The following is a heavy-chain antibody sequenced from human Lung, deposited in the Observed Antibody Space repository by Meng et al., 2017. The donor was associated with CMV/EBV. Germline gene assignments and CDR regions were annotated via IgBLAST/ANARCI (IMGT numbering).Heavy chain of an antibody. CDR3: ARVGQWLPIDY. CDR1: CGSIGSSNC. CDR2: VYHSGST. V-gene: IGHV4-4*02. Sequence: QVQLPESGPGLVKPSGTRSLTLHVSCGSIGSSNCWSCVRQPPGKGLEWIGEVYHSGSTNYNPSLKSRVTISVDKSKNQFSLNLSSVTAADTAVYYCARVGQWLPIDYWGQGTLVTVSS. D-gene: IGHD6-19*01. J-gene: IGHJ4*02.